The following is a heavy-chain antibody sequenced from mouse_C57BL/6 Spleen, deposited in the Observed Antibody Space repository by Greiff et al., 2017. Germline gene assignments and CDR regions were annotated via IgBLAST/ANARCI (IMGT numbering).Heavy chain of an antibody. D-gene: IGHD2-5*01. CDR3: ASTYYSNLYYIDY. J-gene: IGHJ2*02. V-gene: IGHV1-26*01. CDR2: INPNNGGT. Sequence: VQLQQSGPELVKPGASVKISCKASGYTFTDYYMNWVKQSHGKSLEWIGDINPNNGGTSYNQKFKGKATLTVDKSSSTAYMELRSLTSEDSAVYDCASTYYSNLYYIDYWGQGTSVTVSS. CDR1: GYTFTDYY.